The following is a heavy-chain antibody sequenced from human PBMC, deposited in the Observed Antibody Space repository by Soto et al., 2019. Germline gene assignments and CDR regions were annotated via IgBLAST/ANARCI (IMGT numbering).Heavy chain of an antibody. CDR1: GYTFTSYY. J-gene: IGHJ6*02. D-gene: IGHD2-2*01. CDR2: INPSGGST. V-gene: IGHV1-46*01. CDR3: ARADQPRAQIERLPDYYYYGMDV. Sequence: QVQLVQSGAEVKKPGASVKVSCKASGYTFTSYYMHWVRQAPGQGLEWMGIINPSGGSTSYAQKFQGRVTMTRDTSTSTVYMELSSLRSEDTAVYYCARADQPRAQIERLPDYYYYGMDVWGQGTTVTVSS.